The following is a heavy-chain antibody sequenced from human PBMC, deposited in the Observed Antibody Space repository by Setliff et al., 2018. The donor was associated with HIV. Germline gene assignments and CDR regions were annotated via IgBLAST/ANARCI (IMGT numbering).Heavy chain of an antibody. J-gene: IGHJ6*03. D-gene: IGHD2-2*01. CDR1: GGSISTYY. CDR2: TYYSGST. CDR3: ARVVRQVPASYYYYYYMDV. V-gene: IGHV4-59*01. Sequence: PSETLSLTCSVSGGSISTYYWSWIRQPPGQGLEWIGYTYYSGSTNYNPSLKSRVTISVNKSKNQFSLKLRSVTAADTAVYYCARVVRQVPASYYYYYYMDVWGKGTTVTVSS.